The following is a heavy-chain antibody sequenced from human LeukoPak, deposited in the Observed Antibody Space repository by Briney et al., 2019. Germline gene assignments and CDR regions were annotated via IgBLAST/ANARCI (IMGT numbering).Heavy chain of an antibody. Sequence: ASVKVSCKASGGTFINYAINWVRQAPGQGLEWMGWINTDTGNPTYAQGFTGRFVFSLDTSVSTAYLQISSLKAEDTAVYYCARGRYCSGGKCYGDYWGQGTLVSVSS. D-gene: IGHD2-15*01. CDR3: ARGRYCSGGKCYGDY. CDR2: INTDTGNP. V-gene: IGHV7-4-1*02. CDR1: GGTFINYA. J-gene: IGHJ4*02.